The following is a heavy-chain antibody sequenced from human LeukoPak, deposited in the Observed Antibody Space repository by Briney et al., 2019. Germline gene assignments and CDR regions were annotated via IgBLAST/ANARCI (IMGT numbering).Heavy chain of an antibody. J-gene: IGHJ5*02. V-gene: IGHV1-69*04. CDR3: AREAVSSRGDYSKDWFDP. D-gene: IGHD4-11*01. CDR2: IIPILGIA. Sequence: SVKVSCKASGGTFSSYAISWVRQAPGQGLEWMGRIIPILGIANYAQKFQGRISMTRDTSTSTVYMEVSSLRSEDTAVYYCAREAVSSRGDYSKDWFDPWGQGTLVTVSS. CDR1: GGTFSSYA.